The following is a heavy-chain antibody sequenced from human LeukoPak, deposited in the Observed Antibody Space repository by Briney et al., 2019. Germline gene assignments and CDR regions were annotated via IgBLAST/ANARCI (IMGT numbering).Heavy chain of an antibody. CDR2: IYYSGST. D-gene: IGHD3-3*01. Sequence: PSETLSLTCTVSGGSISSYYWSWIRQPPGKGLEWIGYIYYSGSTNYNPSLKSRVTISVDTSKNQFSLKLSSVTAADTAVYYCAAGFFATTRYYYYGMDVWGQGTTVTVSS. CDR1: GGSISSYY. J-gene: IGHJ6*02. CDR3: AAGFFATTRYYYYGMDV. V-gene: IGHV4-59*08.